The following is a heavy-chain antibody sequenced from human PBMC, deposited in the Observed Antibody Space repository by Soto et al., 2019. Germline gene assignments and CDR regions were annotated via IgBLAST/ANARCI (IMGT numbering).Heavy chain of an antibody. CDR2: INPNSGGT. Sequence: ASVKVSCKASGYTFTGYYMHWVRQAPGQGLEWMGWINPNSGGTNYAQKFQGRVTMTRDTSISTAYMELSRLRSDDTAVYYCARARGIAADGTNYYYGMDVWGQGTTVTVSS. D-gene: IGHD6-13*01. J-gene: IGHJ6*02. CDR1: GYTFTGYY. V-gene: IGHV1-2*02. CDR3: ARARGIAADGTNYYYGMDV.